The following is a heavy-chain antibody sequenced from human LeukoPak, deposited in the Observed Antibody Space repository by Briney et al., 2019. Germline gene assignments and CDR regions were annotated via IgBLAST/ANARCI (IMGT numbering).Heavy chain of an antibody. D-gene: IGHD7-27*01. J-gene: IGHJ4*02. CDR2: ISYDGSNK. CDR1: EFTFSSYG. V-gene: IGHV3-30*03. CDR3: ATETGARAY. Sequence: PGGSLRLSCAASEFTFSSYGMHWVRQAPGKGLEWVAVISYDGSNKYYADSVRGRFTISRDNSTNTLYLQMNSLRPEDTAVYYCATETGARAYWGQGTLVTVSS.